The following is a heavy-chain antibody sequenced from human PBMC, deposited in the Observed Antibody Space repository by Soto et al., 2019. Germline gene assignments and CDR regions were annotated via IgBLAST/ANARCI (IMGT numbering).Heavy chain of an antibody. V-gene: IGHV4-34*09. Sequence: SETLSFTCAVYGGSFSGYYWSWIRQPPGKGLEWIGYIYYSGSTDYNPSLRSRLTISVDTSKNQFSLELSSVTAADTAVYYCARHANWNYFDYWGQGTLVTVSS. J-gene: IGHJ4*02. CDR1: GGSFSGYY. CDR3: ARHANWNYFDY. CDR2: IYYSGST. D-gene: IGHD1-20*01.